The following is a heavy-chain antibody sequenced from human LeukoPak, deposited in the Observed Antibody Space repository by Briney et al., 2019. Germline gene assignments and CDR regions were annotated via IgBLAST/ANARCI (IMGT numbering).Heavy chain of an antibody. CDR2: INPNSGDT. J-gene: IGHJ4*02. CDR1: GYTFTGYY. D-gene: IGHD5-12*01. V-gene: IGHV1-2*02. CDR3: ARDPGLGYSGYDLAW. Sequence: ASVKVSCKASGYTFTGYYMSWVRQAPGQGLEWMGWINPNSGDTNYAQKFQGRVTMTRDTSIRTAYMELSRLRSDDTAVYYCARDPGLGYSGYDLAWWGQGTLVTVSS.